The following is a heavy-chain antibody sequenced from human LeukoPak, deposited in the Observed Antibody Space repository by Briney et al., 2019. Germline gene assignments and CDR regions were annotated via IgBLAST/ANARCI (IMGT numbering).Heavy chain of an antibody. J-gene: IGHJ4*02. CDR1: GGTFSSYA. Sequence: ASVKVSCKASGGTFSSYAISWVRQAPGQGLEWMGWISAYNGNTNYAQNLQGRVTMITDTSTSTAYMELTSLTSDDTAIYYCARDRSSNDYWGQGTLVTVSS. V-gene: IGHV1-18*01. CDR3: ARDRSSNDY. D-gene: IGHD6-19*01. CDR2: ISAYNGNT.